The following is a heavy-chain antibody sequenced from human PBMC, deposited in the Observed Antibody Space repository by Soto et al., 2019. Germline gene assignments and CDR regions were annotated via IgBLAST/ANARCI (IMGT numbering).Heavy chain of an antibody. Sequence: GGSLRLSCAASGFTFSSYWMHWVRQAPGKGLVWVSRINSDGSSTSYADSVKGRFTISRDNAKNTLYLQMNSLRAEDTAVYYCARVPNQRWLQLRRYYYYGMDVWGQGTTVTAP. V-gene: IGHV3-74*01. CDR1: GFTFSSYW. D-gene: IGHD5-12*01. CDR2: INSDGSST. CDR3: ARVPNQRWLQLRRYYYYGMDV. J-gene: IGHJ6*02.